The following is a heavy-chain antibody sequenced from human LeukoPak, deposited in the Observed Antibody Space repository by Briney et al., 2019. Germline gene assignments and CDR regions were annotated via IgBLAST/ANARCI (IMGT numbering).Heavy chain of an antibody. CDR1: GFTFSSYW. D-gene: IGHD3-10*01. V-gene: IGHV3-7*01. CDR2: IKPDGGEK. J-gene: IGHJ4*02. Sequence: GGSLRLSCAAPGFTFSSYWMSWVRQAPGKGLEWVANIKPDGGEKYYVDSVKGRFSISRDNTKNSLYLEMNSLRAEDAAVYYCAREESALFFGGGGQGTLVTVSS. CDR3: AREESALFFGG.